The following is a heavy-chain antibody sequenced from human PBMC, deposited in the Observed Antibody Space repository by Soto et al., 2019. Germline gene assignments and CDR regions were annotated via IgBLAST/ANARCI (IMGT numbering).Heavy chain of an antibody. CDR2: IYYSGRT. Sequence: PSETLSLTGTVSGDSISSYYWTWIRQPPGKGLEYIGYIYYSGRTYYNPSLKGRVTISVDTSKNQFSLKLSSVTAADTAVYYCARGHLGITTTGTWYDFDYWGQGTLVTVSS. V-gene: IGHV4-59*01. J-gene: IGHJ4*02. CDR1: GDSISSYY. CDR3: ARGHLGITTTGTWYDFDY. D-gene: IGHD2-15*01.